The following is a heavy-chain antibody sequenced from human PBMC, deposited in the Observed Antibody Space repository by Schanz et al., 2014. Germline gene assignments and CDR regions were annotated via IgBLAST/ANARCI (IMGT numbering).Heavy chain of an antibody. CDR3: ARDFSAYVGNYFDY. Sequence: QVHLVQSGAEVKKPGSSVKVSCKASGGTFSSDTFSWVRQAPGQGLEWMGWISPYNGNTNYAQKLQGRVTMTADTSTSTAYMELTSLRFDDTAVYYCARDFSAYVGNYFDYWGQGTLVTVSS. CDR1: GGTFSSDT. J-gene: IGHJ4*02. V-gene: IGHV1-18*01. CDR2: ISPYNGNT. D-gene: IGHD5-12*01.